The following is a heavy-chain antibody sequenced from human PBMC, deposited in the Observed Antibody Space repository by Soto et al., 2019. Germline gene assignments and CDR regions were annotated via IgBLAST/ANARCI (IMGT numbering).Heavy chain of an antibody. CDR3: AKDWVSMVRGVITKFDY. J-gene: IGHJ4*02. V-gene: IGHV3-23*01. D-gene: IGHD3-10*01. CDR1: GFTFSSYA. Sequence: GGSLRLSCAASGFTFSSYAMSWVRQAPGKGLEWVSAISGSGGSTYYADSVKGRFTISRDNSKNTLYLQMNSLRAEDTAVYYCAKDWVSMVRGVITKFDYWGQGTLVTVSS. CDR2: ISGSGGST.